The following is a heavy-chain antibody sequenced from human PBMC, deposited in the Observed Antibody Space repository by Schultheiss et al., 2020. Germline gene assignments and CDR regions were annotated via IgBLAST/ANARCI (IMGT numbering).Heavy chain of an antibody. D-gene: IGHD4-23*01. J-gene: IGHJ4*02. CDR3: ARTPVTRRGFDY. Sequence: GGSLRLSCAASGFTFSSYGMHWVRQAPGKGLEWVAVISYDGSNKYYADSVKGRFTISRDNSKNTLYLQMNSLRAEDTAVYYCARTPVTRRGFDYWGQGTLVTVSS. CDR1: GFTFSSYG. CDR2: ISYDGSNK. V-gene: IGHV3-30*03.